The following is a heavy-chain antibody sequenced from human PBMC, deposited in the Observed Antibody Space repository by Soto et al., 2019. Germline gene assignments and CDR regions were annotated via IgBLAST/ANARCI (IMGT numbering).Heavy chain of an antibody. CDR3: VKHGSSRSYYFDY. CDR2: INSNGGTT. CDR1: GFTFSSYA. Sequence: EVQLVESGGGLVQPGGSLRLSCSASGFTFSSYAMHWVRQAPGKGLEYVSTINSNGGTTYYADSVKGRFTISRDNSKNTLYLQMSSLRVEDTAVYYCVKHGSSRSYYFDYWGQGTLVTVSS. D-gene: IGHD6-13*01. J-gene: IGHJ4*02. V-gene: IGHV3-64D*06.